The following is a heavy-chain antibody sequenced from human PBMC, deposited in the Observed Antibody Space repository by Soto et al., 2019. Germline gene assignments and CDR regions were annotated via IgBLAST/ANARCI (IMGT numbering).Heavy chain of an antibody. CDR1: GDSISRHY. J-gene: IGHJ4*02. CDR2: IYNSGLI. CDR3: ARGLFCGEECYFAY. Sequence: QVHLQESGPGLVKPSETLSLTCSVFGDSISRHYWSWIRQPAGKGLEYIGRIYNSGLINYNPSLESRVSMSVDPSKNQISLKLTSATAAATAIYYCARGLFCGEECYFAYWGQGTLVTVAS. V-gene: IGHV4-4*07. D-gene: IGHD2-21*01.